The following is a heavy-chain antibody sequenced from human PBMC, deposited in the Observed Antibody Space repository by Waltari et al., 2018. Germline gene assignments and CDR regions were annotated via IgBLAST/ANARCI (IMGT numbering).Heavy chain of an antibody. J-gene: IGHJ5*02. D-gene: IGHD5-18*01. CDR2: INHSGST. Sequence: QVQLQESGPGLKKPSETLSLTCRVSGDSISSASYWGWIRQPPGKGLGWIGSINHSGSTYSNPSLRGRVTTSVDTPKNQISLMLSSVTAADTAVYYCARHAGYGRDKFDPWGQGTLVTVSS. CDR1: GDSISSASY. V-gene: IGHV4-38-2*01. CDR3: ARHAGYGRDKFDP.